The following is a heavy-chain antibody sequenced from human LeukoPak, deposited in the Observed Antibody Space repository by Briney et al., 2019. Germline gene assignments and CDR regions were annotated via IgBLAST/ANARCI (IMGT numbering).Heavy chain of an antibody. CDR3: ARVPGYCGGDCYSDY. V-gene: IGHV3-11*01. J-gene: IGHJ4*02. CDR2: ISGSGNTI. Sequence: GGSLRLSCAASGFTFSDYYMSWIRQAPGKGLGWVSSISGSGNTIYYTDSVKGRFTISRDNAKSSLYLQMNSLRAEDTAVYYCARVPGYCGGDCYSDYWGQGTLVTVSS. CDR1: GFTFSDYY. D-gene: IGHD2-21*02.